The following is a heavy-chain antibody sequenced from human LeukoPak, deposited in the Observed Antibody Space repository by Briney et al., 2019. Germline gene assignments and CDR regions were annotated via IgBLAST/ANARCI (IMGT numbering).Heavy chain of an antibody. CDR2: MNPNSGNT. J-gene: IGHJ6*02. V-gene: IGHV1-8*01. D-gene: IGHD6-13*01. Sequence: ASVKVSCKASGYIFTSYDINWVRQATGQGLEWMGWMNPNSGNTGYAQKFQGRVTMTRNTSISTAYMELSSLRSEDTAVYYCARGGGAAGIQDYYYYYGMDVWGQGTTVTVSS. CDR3: ARGGGAAGIQDYYYYYGMDV. CDR1: GYIFTSYD.